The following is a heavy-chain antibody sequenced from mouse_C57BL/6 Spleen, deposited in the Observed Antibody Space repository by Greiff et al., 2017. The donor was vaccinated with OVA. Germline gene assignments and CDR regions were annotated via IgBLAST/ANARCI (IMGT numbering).Heavy chain of an antibody. CDR1: GYTFTDYN. CDR3: ASGGAYDHYFDY. CDR2: INPNNGGT. J-gene: IGHJ2*01. V-gene: IGHV1-22*01. D-gene: IGHD6-5*01. Sequence: EVQLQQSGPELVKPGASVKMSCKASGYTFTDYNMHWVKQSHGKSLEWIGYINPNNGGTSYNQKFKGKATLTVNKSSSTAYMELRSLTSEDSAVYYCASGGAYDHYFDYWGQGTTLTVSS.